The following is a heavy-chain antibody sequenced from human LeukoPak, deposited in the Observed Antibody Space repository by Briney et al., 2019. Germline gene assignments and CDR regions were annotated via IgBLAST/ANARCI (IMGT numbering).Heavy chain of an antibody. CDR3: AREGEMATISQGSAFDI. CDR2: IIPIFGTA. CDR1: GGTFSAYA. D-gene: IGHD5-24*01. Sequence: GSSVKVSCKPSGGTFSAYAINWVRQAPGQGLEWMGGIIPIFGTANYAQKFQGRVTITTDESTSTAYMELSSLRSEDTAVYYCAREGEMATISQGSAFDIWGQGTMVTVSS. J-gene: IGHJ3*02. V-gene: IGHV1-69*05.